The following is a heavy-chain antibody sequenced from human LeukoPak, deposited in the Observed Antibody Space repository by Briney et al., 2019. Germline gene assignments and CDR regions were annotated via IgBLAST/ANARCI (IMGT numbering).Heavy chain of an antibody. D-gene: IGHD1-14*01. CDR1: GGSISSGGYY. Sequence: SQTLSLTRTVSGGSISSGGYYWSWIRQHPGKGLEWIGYIYYSGSTYYNPSLKSRVTISVDTSKNQFSLKLSSVTAADTAVYYCARGTPFGFDPWGQGTLVTVSS. V-gene: IGHV4-31*03. CDR2: IYYSGST. J-gene: IGHJ5*02. CDR3: ARGTPFGFDP.